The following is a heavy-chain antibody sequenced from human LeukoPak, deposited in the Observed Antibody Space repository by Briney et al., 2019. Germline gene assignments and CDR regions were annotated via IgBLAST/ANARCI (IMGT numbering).Heavy chain of an antibody. CDR2: ISSSSSYI. Sequence: GGSLRLSCAASGFTFSSYSMNWVRQAPGKGLEWVSSISSSSSYIYYADSVKGRFTISRDNSKNRLYLQMNSLRPEDTAVYYCTSSTGFGKYFDYWGQGILVTVSS. CDR1: GFTFSSYS. D-gene: IGHD6-6*01. CDR3: TSSTGFGKYFDY. V-gene: IGHV3-21*01. J-gene: IGHJ4*02.